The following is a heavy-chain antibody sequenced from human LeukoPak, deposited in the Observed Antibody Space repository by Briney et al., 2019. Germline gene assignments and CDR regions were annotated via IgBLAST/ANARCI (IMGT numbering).Heavy chain of an antibody. D-gene: IGHD2-2*02. CDR3: AKAGRYCSSTSCYTGYYYGMDV. J-gene: IGHJ6*02. CDR1: GFTFSSYG. Sequence: GRSLRLSCAASGFTFSSYGMHWVRQAPGKGLEWVAVISYDGSNKYYADSVKGRFTISRDNSKNTLYLQMNSLRAEDTAVYYCAKAGRYCSSTSCYTGYYYGMDVWGQGTTVTVSS. V-gene: IGHV3-30*18. CDR2: ISYDGSNK.